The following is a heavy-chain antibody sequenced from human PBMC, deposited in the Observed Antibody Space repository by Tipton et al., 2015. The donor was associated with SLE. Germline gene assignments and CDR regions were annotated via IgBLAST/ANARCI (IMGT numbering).Heavy chain of an antibody. Sequence: TLSLTCTVSGDSISRYYWNWIRQPPGKGLEWIGYIYSSGSTNYSPSLKSRVTISMDTPRNQFSLNLHSVTAADTAVYYCARDLNWDDIGNWFDPWGQGVLVTVSS. CDR1: GDSISRYY. V-gene: IGHV4-59*01. CDR2: IYSSGST. J-gene: IGHJ5*02. D-gene: IGHD1-1*01. CDR3: ARDLNWDDIGNWFDP.